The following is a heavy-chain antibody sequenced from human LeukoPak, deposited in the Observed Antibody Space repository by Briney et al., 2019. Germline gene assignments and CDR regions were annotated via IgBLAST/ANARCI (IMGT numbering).Heavy chain of an antibody. CDR3: ASQKTLVRGAIRLFDASDI. V-gene: IGHV4-39*01. CDR1: GGSISSNSYF. J-gene: IGHJ3*02. Sequence: SETLSLTCTVSGGSISSNSYFWGWIRQPPGKGLEWIGIIHYSGSIYYSPSLKSRLSISIDTSKNQFSLKLSSVTAAGTAVYYCASQKTLVRGAIRLFDASDIWGQGTVATVSS. CDR2: IHYSGSI. D-gene: IGHD3-10*01.